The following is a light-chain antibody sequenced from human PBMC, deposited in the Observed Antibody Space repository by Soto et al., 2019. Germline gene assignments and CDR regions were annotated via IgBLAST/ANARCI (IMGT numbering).Light chain of an antibody. V-gene: IGKV1-39*01. CDR3: QQSSNTPYT. J-gene: IGKJ2*01. CDR2: AAS. Sequence: DIQMTQSPSSLSASVGDRVTITCRARQTISSYLNWYQQNPGKAPKLLIYAASSLQSWVPSRFSGSESGTDFTLTISSLQPEDFATYYWQQSSNTPYTFGQGTKLEIK. CDR1: QTISSY.